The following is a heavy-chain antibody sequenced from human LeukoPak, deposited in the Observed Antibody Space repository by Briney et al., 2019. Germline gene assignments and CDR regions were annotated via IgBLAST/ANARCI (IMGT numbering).Heavy chain of an antibody. CDR3: ARDLMGIAYRGAFYY. V-gene: IGHV3-23*01. D-gene: IGHD6-13*01. CDR2: ISGSGGST. CDR1: GFTFSNYA. J-gene: IGHJ4*02. Sequence: GESLRLSCAASGFTFSNYAMSWVRQAPGKGLEWVSAISGSGGSTYYADSVKGRFTISRDNSKNTLYLQMNSLSAEDTAAYYCARDLMGIAYRGAFYYWGQGTLVTVSS.